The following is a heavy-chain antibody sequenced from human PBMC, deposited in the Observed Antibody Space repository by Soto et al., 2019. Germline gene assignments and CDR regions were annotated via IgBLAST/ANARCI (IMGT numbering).Heavy chain of an antibody. CDR3: AREVVTETTLGYFDF. CDR2: IIPMFDTT. V-gene: IGHV1-69*06. CDR1: GGTFSSYA. Sequence: SVKVSCKASGGTFSSYAISWVRQAPGQGLEWIGEIIPMFDTTNYAPEFQGRVTITADTATTTVYMEVNRLTTDDTAVYYCAREVVTETTLGYFDFWGQGAMVTVSS. D-gene: IGHD2-21*02. J-gene: IGHJ4*02.